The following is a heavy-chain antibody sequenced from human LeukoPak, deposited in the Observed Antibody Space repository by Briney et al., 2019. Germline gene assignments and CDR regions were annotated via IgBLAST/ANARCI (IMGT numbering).Heavy chain of an antibody. CDR2: IYYSGST. V-gene: IGHV4-59*01. CDR3: ARDRYERDAFDI. Sequence: SETLSLTCTVSGGSISNYYWNWIRQPPGKGLEWIEYIYYSGSTNYNASLKSRVTISVDTSKNQFSLKLSSVTAADTAVYYCARDRYERDAFDIWGQGTMVTVSS. J-gene: IGHJ3*02. D-gene: IGHD1-1*01. CDR1: GGSISNYY.